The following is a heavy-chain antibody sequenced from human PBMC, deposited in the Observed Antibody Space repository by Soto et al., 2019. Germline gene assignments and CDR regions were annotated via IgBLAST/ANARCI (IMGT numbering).Heavy chain of an antibody. CDR2: INSDGTRT. CDR3: ARVAVGYYYMDL. V-gene: IGHV3-74*01. CDR1: GFTFSNCW. J-gene: IGHJ6*03. Sequence: GGSLRLSCAASGFTFSNCWMHWVRQAPGKGLVWVSRINSDGTRTNYADSVKGRFTISRDNAENTLYLQMNSLTAEDTAVYYCARVAVGYYYMDLWGKGTTVTVSS.